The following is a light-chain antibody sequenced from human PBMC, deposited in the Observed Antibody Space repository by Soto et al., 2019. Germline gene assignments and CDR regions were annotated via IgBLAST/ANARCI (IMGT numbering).Light chain of an antibody. V-gene: IGKV3-11*01. CDR1: QSVSSY. J-gene: IGKJ4*01. Sequence: EIVLTQSPATLYLSPGESATLSCRASQSVSSYLAWYQQKPGQAPRLLIYDASNRATGIPARFSGSGSGTDFTLTISSLEPEDFAVYDCQQRSNWPLTFGGGTKVEIK. CDR3: QQRSNWPLT. CDR2: DAS.